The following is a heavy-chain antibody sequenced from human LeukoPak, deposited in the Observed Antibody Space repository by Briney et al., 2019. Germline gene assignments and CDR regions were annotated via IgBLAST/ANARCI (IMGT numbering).Heavy chain of an antibody. V-gene: IGHV1-2*02. CDR3: ATNPAATRGFDN. J-gene: IGHJ4*02. CDR1: GYTFTDYY. Sequence: ASVKVSCKASGYTFTDYYMHWVRQAPGEGLEWMVWINPNSGGTNYAQKFQGRVTMTRDTSTSTAYMEVSRLRSDDTAVYYCATNPAATRGFDNWGQGTLVTVSS. D-gene: IGHD2-2*01. CDR2: INPNSGGT.